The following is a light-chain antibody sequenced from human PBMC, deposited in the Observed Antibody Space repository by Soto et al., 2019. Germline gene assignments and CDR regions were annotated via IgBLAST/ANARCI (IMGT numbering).Light chain of an antibody. Sequence: DIVMTQSPDSLAVSLGEGASINCKSSQTILYSSNNKSYLAWYQQSPGQPPKLLIYWASTRESGVPDRFSGSGSLTDFTLTISSLQAEDVAVYYCQQYYTTPRTFGQGTKVEIK. J-gene: IGKJ1*01. CDR1: QTILYSSNNKSY. CDR2: WAS. CDR3: QQYYTTPRT. V-gene: IGKV4-1*01.